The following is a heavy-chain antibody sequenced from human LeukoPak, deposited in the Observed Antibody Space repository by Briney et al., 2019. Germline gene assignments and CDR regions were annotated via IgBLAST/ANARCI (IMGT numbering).Heavy chain of an antibody. V-gene: IGHV3-30*04. D-gene: IGHD3-3*01. CDR3: ARDYDFRSDYYATYMDV. CDR2: ISYDGSNK. CDR1: GFTFSSYA. J-gene: IGHJ6*03. Sequence: GGSLRLSCAASGFTFSSYAMHWVRQAPGKGLEWVAVISYDGSNKYYADSVKGRFTISRDNFKNTLYLQMNSLRAEDTAVYYCARDYDFRSDYYATYMDVWGKGTTVTVSS.